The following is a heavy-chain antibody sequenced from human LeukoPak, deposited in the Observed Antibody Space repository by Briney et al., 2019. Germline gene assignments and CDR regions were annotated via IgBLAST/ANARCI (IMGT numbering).Heavy chain of an antibody. J-gene: IGHJ5*02. V-gene: IGHV3-23*01. Sequence: GGSLRLSCAASGFTFSNYIMTWVRQAPGKGLEWVSAIGGSGGDTYYADSVKGRFTISRDNSKNTLSLQMNSLRAEDTAVYYCGKGSSRDGYTWGQGTLVTVSS. CDR2: IGGSGGDT. CDR3: GKGSSRDGYT. D-gene: IGHD5-12*01. CDR1: GFTFSNYI.